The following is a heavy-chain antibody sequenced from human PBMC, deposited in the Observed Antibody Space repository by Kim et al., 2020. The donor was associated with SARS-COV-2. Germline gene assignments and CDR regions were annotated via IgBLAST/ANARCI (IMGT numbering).Heavy chain of an antibody. D-gene: IGHD3-10*01. CDR3: AKDQGALYYYGLGDAFDI. Sequence: GGSLRLSCAASGFTFSSYAMSWVRQAPGKGLEWVSAIGGSGGSTYYAYSVKGRFTISRDNAKNTLYLQMNSLRAEDTAVYYCAKDQGALYYYGLGDAFDIWGPGTMVTVSS. J-gene: IGHJ3*02. CDR2: IGGSGGST. V-gene: IGHV3-23*01. CDR1: GFTFSSYA.